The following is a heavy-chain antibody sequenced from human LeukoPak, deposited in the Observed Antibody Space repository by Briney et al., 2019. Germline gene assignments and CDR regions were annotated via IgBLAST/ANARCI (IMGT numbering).Heavy chain of an antibody. J-gene: IGHJ4*02. V-gene: IGHV1-8*01. CDR1: GYTFTSYD. CDR3: ARGLWGAVAGTGYYFDY. D-gene: IGHD6-19*01. CDR2: MNPNRGNT. Sequence: ASVKVSCKASGYTFTSYDINWVRQATGQGLEWMGWMNPNRGNTGYAQKFQGRVTMTRNTSISTAYMELSSLRSEDTAVYYCARGLWGAVAGTGYYFDYWGQGTLVTVSS.